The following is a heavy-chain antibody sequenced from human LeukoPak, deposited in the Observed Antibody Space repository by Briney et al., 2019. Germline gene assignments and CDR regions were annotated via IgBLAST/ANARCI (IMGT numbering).Heavy chain of an antibody. D-gene: IGHD5-18*01. Sequence: SVKVSCKASGGTFSSYAISWVRQAPGQGLEWMGGIIPIFGTANYAQKFQGRVTITADESTSTAYMELSSLRSEDTAVYYCARGQQLWFDRQGGIFDYWGQGTLVTVSS. CDR3: ARGQQLWFDRQGGIFDY. CDR2: IIPIFGTA. J-gene: IGHJ4*02. V-gene: IGHV1-69*01. CDR1: GGTFSSYA.